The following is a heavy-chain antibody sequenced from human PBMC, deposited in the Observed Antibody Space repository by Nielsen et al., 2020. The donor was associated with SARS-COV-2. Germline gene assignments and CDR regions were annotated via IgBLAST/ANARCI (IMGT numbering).Heavy chain of an antibody. CDR3: ARGIREYYYGSGSLGDYYFDY. V-gene: IGHV1-3*01. J-gene: IGHJ4*02. D-gene: IGHD3-10*01. CDR2: INAGNGNT. Sequence: ASVNVSCKASGYTFTSYAMHWVRQAPRQRLEWMGWINAGNGNTKYSQKFQGRVTITRDTSASTAYVELSSLRSEDTAVYYCARGIREYYYGSGSLGDYYFDYWGQGTLVTVSS. CDR1: GYTFTSYA.